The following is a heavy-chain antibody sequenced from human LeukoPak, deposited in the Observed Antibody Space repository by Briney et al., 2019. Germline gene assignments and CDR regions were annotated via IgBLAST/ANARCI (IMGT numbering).Heavy chain of an antibody. D-gene: IGHD6-13*01. V-gene: IGHV3-30*02. CDR3: ARVTRLQQLARKTYNWFDP. Sequence: GGSLRLSCAASGFTFSSYGMHWVRQAPGKGLEWVAFIRYDGSNKYFADSVKGRFTISRDNSKNTLYLQMNSLRAEDTAVYYCARVTRLQQLARKTYNWFDPWGQGTLVTVSS. CDR2: IRYDGSNK. J-gene: IGHJ5*02. CDR1: GFTFSSYG.